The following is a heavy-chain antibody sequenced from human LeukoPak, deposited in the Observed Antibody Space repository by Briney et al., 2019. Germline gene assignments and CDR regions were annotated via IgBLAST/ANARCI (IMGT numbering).Heavy chain of an antibody. CDR1: GFTFTNYA. J-gene: IGHJ4*02. V-gene: IGHV3-53*04. Sequence: GGSLRLSCAASGFTFTNYAMSWVRQAPGKGLEWVSVIYSGGSTYYADSVKGRFTISRHNSKNTLYLQMNSLRAEDTAVYYCARGSPQPMLFDYWGQGTLVTVSS. D-gene: IGHD2-8*01. CDR2: IYSGGST. CDR3: ARGSPQPMLFDY.